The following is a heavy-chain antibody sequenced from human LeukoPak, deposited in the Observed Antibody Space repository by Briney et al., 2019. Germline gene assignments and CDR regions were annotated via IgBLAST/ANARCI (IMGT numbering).Heavy chain of an antibody. CDR2: ISGSGVST. V-gene: IGHV3-23*01. J-gene: IGHJ4*02. CDR3: AKRHYDFWSGYQNQMYYFDY. CDR1: GFIFSSQA. D-gene: IGHD3-3*01. Sequence: GGSLRLFCAASGFIFSSQAMSWARQAPGKGLEWVSAISGSGVSTYYADSVKGRFTISRDNSKNTLYLQMNSLSAEDTAVYYCAKRHYDFWSGYQNQMYYFDYWGQGTLVTVSS.